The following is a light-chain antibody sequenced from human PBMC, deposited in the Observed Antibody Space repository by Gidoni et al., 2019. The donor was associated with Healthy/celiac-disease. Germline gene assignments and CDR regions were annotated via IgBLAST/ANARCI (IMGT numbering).Light chain of an antibody. Sequence: DIVMTQSPDSLAVSLGERATINCKSSQSFLYSSNIKNYLAWYQQKPGQPPKLLIYWASTRESGVPDRFSGSGSGTDFTLTISSLQAEDVAVYYCQQYYSTPLTFGQGTKVEIK. V-gene: IGKV4-1*01. J-gene: IGKJ1*01. CDR2: WAS. CDR3: QQYYSTPLT. CDR1: QSFLYSSNIKNY.